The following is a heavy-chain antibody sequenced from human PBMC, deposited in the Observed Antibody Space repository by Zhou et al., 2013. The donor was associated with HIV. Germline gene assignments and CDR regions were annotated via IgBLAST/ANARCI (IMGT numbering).Heavy chain of an antibody. CDR1: GGSISSSSYY. D-gene: IGHD2-2*02. Sequence: QVQLQESGPGLVKPSETLSLTCTVSGGSISSSSYYWGWIRQPPGKGLEWIGSIYYSGSTYYNPSLKSRVTISVDTSKNQFSLKLSSVTAADTAVYYCARHERVPAAIGVDPWGQGPWSPSPQ. CDR2: IYYSGST. J-gene: IGHJ5*02. CDR3: ARHERVPAAIGVDP. V-gene: IGHV4-39*01.